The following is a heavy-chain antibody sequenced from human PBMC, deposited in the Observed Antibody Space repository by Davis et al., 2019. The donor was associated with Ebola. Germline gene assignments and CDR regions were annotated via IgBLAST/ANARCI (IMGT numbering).Heavy chain of an antibody. V-gene: IGHV4-30-2*01. D-gene: IGHD3-10*01. CDR3: ARIQLPLLWFRERLYYYYGMDV. CDR1: GGSISSGGYS. CDR2: IYHSGST. Sequence: SETLSLTCAVSGGSISSGGYSWSWIRQPPGKGLEWIGYIYHSGSTYYNPSLKSRVTISVDTSKNQFSLKLSSVTAADTAVYYCARIQLPLLWFRERLYYYYGMDVWGQGTTVTVSS. J-gene: IGHJ6*02.